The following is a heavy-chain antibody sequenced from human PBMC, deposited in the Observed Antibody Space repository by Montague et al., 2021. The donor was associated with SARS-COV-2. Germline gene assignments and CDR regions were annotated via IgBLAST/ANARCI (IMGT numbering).Heavy chain of an antibody. J-gene: IGHJ4*02. CDR1: GFSISSGYY. D-gene: IGHD3-3*01. Sequence: ETLSLTCSVSGFSISSGYYWGWIPQTPGKGLEWIGSRYQNGATYYSPSLKRPVTILLDTSKNQFSLSLTSVTAADTAVYYCARSGVGIFDFSYFDSWGQGSLVIVSS. CDR3: ARSGVGIFDFSYFDS. V-gene: IGHV4-38-2*02. CDR2: RYQNGAT.